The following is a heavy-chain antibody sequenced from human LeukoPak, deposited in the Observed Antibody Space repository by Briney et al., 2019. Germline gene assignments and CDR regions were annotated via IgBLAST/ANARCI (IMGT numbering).Heavy chain of an antibody. Sequence: QAGGSLRLSCTASGLTLSNYWMIWVRQAPGKGLQWVAKIKQDGSEKYYVDSVKGRFTISRDNAENSLCLQMNSLRADDTAVYYCARDSNGPAFWGQGTLVTVSS. D-gene: IGHD2-15*01. CDR1: GLTLSNYW. J-gene: IGHJ4*02. CDR3: ARDSNGPAF. V-gene: IGHV3-7*03. CDR2: IKQDGSEK.